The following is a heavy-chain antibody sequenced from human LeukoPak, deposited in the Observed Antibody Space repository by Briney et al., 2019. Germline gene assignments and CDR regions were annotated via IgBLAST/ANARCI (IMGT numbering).Heavy chain of an antibody. CDR3: TRERRGSYYAFES. V-gene: IGHV3-11*05. J-gene: IGHJ4*02. CDR2: VMSGRGST. CDR1: GFSVSDYS. D-gene: IGHD3-16*01. Sequence: GGSLRLSCAASGFSVSDYSISWIRQSPGKGPEWISHVMSGRGSTNYADSVKGRFTISRDNAKNSVALQLDGLRADDTAVYFCTRERRGSYYAFESWGQGTLVTVSS.